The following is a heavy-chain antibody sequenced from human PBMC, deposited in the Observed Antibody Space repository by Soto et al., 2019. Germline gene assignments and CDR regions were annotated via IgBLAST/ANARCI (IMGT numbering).Heavy chain of an antibody. D-gene: IGHD6-13*01. Sequence: GGSLRLSCAAPGFTFSSYGMHWVRQAPGKGLEWVAVISYDGSNKCYADSVKGRFTISRDNSKNTLYLQMNSLRAEDTAVYYCAKGEYSSSWYGSYYYGMDVWGQGTTVTVSS. J-gene: IGHJ6*02. V-gene: IGHV3-30*18. CDR1: GFTFSSYG. CDR2: ISYDGSNK. CDR3: AKGEYSSSWYGSYYYGMDV.